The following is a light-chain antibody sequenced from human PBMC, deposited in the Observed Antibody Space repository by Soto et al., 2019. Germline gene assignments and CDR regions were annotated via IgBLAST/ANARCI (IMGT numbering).Light chain of an antibody. V-gene: IGKV1-33*01. CDR1: QDINKY. J-gene: IGKJ5*01. CDR3: QQYDNLFT. Sequence: DFQMTQSPSSLSASVGDRVTITCQASQDINKYLHWYQQKPGKAPKLLIYDASNLETGVPSRFSGSGSGTDFTFTISSLQPEDIATYYCQQYDNLFTFGQGTRLEIK. CDR2: DAS.